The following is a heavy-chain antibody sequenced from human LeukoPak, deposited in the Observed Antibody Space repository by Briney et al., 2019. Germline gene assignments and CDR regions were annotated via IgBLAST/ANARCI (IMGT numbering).Heavy chain of an antibody. J-gene: IGHJ6*03. V-gene: IGHV1-8*01. CDR1: GYTFTSYD. CDR2: MNPNSGNT. D-gene: IGHD4-17*01. CDR3: ARGDYGDYYYYYYYMDV. Sequence: WASVKVSCKASGYTFTSYDINWVRQATGQGLEWMGWMNPNSGNTGYAQKVQGRVTMTRNTSISTAYMELSSLRSEDTAVYYCARGDYGDYYYYYYYMDVWGKGTTVTISS.